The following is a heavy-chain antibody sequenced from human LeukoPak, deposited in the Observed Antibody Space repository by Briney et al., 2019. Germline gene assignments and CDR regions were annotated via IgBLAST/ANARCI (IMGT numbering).Heavy chain of an antibody. J-gene: IGHJ4*02. D-gene: IGHD3-22*01. Sequence: SQTLSLTCTVSGASIRSGDYYWSWIRQPPGKGLEWIGYIYDSGSTNYNPSLKSRVTISVDKSKNQFSLKLSSVTAADTAVYYCAKSYDSSGYYPYYFDYWGQGTLVTVSS. V-gene: IGHV4-30-4*01. CDR1: GASIRSGDYY. CDR3: AKSYDSSGYYPYYFDY. CDR2: IYDSGST.